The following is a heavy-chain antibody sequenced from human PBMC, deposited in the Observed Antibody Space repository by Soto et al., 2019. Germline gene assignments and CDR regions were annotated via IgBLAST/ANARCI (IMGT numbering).Heavy chain of an antibody. CDR1: GFTVSSNY. CDR2: IYIGGST. CDR3: ARSIKARIFYGMDV. D-gene: IGHD2-15*01. J-gene: IGHJ6*02. V-gene: IGHV3-53*01. Sequence: GGSLRLSCAASGFTVSSNYMSWVRQAPGKGLERVSVIYIGGSTYYADSVKGRFTISRDNSKNTLYLQMNSLRAEDTAVYYCARSIKARIFYGMDVWGQGTTVTVSS.